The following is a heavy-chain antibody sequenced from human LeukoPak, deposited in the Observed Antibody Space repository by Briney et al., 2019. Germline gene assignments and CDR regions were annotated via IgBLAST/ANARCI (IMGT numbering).Heavy chain of an antibody. J-gene: IGHJ5*02. D-gene: IGHD6-6*01. Sequence: SETLSLTCAVSGGSISSGGYSWSWIRQPPGKGLEWIGYIYHSGSTYYNPSLKSRVTISVDRSKNQSSLKLSSVTAADTAVYYCARGPSSSNWFDPWGQGTLVTVSS. V-gene: IGHV4-30-2*01. CDR1: GGSISSGGYS. CDR3: ARGPSSSNWFDP. CDR2: IYHSGST.